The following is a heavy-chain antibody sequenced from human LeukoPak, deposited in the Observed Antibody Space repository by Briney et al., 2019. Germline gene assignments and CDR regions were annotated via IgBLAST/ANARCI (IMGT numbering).Heavy chain of an antibody. Sequence: SETLSLTCTVSGGSISSSSYYWGWIRQPPGKGLEWIGSIYYSGSTYYNPSLKSRVTISVETSKNQFSLKLSSVTAADTAVYYCARDVSIPEYYYDSSGYPHPFDYWGQGTLVTVSS. CDR2: IYYSGST. V-gene: IGHV4-39*07. D-gene: IGHD3-22*01. CDR1: GGSISSSSYY. CDR3: ARDVSIPEYYYDSSGYPHPFDY. J-gene: IGHJ4*02.